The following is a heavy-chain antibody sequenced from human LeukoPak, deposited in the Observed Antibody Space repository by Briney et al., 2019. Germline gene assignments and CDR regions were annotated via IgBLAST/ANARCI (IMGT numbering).Heavy chain of an antibody. J-gene: IGHJ4*02. CDR3: AGGTRDSGLK. CDR1: ACTFSTYS. V-gene: IGHV3-48*04. D-gene: IGHD6-19*01. CDR2: ISSSGSAI. Sequence: QPGGSLRLSCAASACTFSTYSMNWVRQAPGKGLQWVSYISSSGSAIYYADSVKGRFTISRDNAKSSLYLQMNSLRAEDTAVYYCAGGTRDSGLKWGPGTSVTVSS.